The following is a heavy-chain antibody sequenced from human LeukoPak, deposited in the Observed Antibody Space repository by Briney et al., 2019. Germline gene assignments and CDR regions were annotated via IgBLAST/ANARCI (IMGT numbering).Heavy chain of an antibody. CDR3: AKHGSVVPAALDAFDI. CDR2: INWNGGST. Sequence: GGSLRLSCAASGFTFDDYGMSWGRQAPGKGLEWVSGINWNGGSTGYADSVKGRFTISRDNAKNSLYLQMNSLRAEDTAVYYCAKHGSVVPAALDAFDIWGQGTMVTVSS. D-gene: IGHD2-2*01. J-gene: IGHJ3*02. V-gene: IGHV3-20*04. CDR1: GFTFDDYG.